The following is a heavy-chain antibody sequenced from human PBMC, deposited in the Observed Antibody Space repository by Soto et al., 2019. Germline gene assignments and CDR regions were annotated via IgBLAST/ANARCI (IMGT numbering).Heavy chain of an antibody. CDR1: GGSISSSNW. CDR3: ASLPATSDFDY. CDR2: IYHRGST. D-gene: IGHD2-2*01. J-gene: IGHJ4*02. Sequence: QVQLQESGPGLVKPSGTLSLTCAVSGGSISSSNWWSWVRQPPGKGLEWIGQIYHRGSTNYNPSRKXRXTXSXXKSKNQFSLTLSSVTAADTAVYYCASLPATSDFDYWGQGTLVTVSS. V-gene: IGHV4-4*02.